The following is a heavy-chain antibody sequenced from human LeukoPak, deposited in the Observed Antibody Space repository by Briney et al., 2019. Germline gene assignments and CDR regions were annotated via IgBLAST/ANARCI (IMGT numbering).Heavy chain of an antibody. CDR1: GGSISSFY. V-gene: IGHV4-59*01. Sequence: PSETLSLACTVSGGSISSFYWSWIRQPPGKGLQWIGYIYYSGITRYNPSLKSRVTISVDTSKNQFSLKLSSVTAADTAVYYCASGGYSGYAFDYWGQGILVTVSS. CDR3: ASGGYSGYAFDY. J-gene: IGHJ4*02. D-gene: IGHD5-12*01. CDR2: IYYSGIT.